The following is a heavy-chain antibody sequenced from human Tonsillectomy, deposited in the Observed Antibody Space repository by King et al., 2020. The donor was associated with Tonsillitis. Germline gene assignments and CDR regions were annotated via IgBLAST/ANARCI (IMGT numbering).Heavy chain of an antibody. J-gene: IGHJ4*02. D-gene: IGHD2/OR15-2a*01. CDR2: MSYDGSNK. V-gene: IGHV3-30*18. CDR1: GFTFSSYG. CDR3: AKGGWINGTWFHY. Sequence: VQLVESGGGVVQPGKSLRLSCAASGFTFSSYGMHWVRQAPGKGLEWVAVMSYDGSNKYYADSVKGRFTISRDNSKNTLYLQMNSLRAEDTAVYYCAKGGWINGTWFHYWGQGTLVTVSS.